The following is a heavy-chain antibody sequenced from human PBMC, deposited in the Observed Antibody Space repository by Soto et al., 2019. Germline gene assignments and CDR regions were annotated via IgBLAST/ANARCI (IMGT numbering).Heavy chain of an antibody. J-gene: IGHJ6*02. CDR3: ARGYYYYYGMDV. V-gene: IGHV3-53*02. CDR1: GFTVSSNY. CDR2: IYSGGST. Sequence: EVQLVETGGGLIQPGGSLRLSCAASGFTVSSNYMSWVRQAPGKGLEWVSGIYSGGSTYYAESVKGRFTISRDNSKNTLYLQMNSLRAEDTAVYYCARGYYYYYGMDVWGPGNTVTVSS.